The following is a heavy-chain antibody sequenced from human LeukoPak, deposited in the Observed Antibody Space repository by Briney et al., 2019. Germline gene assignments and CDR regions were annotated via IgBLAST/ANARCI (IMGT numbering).Heavy chain of an antibody. V-gene: IGHV4-4*02. CDR3: ARGGRLIAAQGNWFDP. CDR2: IYHSGST. J-gene: IGHJ5*02. CDR1: GGSISSSNW. Sequence: SGTLSLTCAVSGGSISSSNWWSWVRQPPGKGLEWIREIYHSGSTNYNPSLKSRVTISVDKSKNQFSLKLSSVTAADTAVYYCARGGRLIAAQGNWFDPWGQGTLVTVSS. D-gene: IGHD6-6*01.